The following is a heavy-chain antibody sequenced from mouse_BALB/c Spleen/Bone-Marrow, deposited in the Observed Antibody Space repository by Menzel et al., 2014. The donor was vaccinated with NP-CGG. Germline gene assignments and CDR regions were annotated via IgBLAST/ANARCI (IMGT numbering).Heavy chain of an antibody. CDR2: IDPANGNT. Sequence: EVQLQQPGAELVKPGASVKLSCTASGFNIKDTYIHWVKQRPEQGLEWIGRIDPANGNTKYDPKFQGKATITADTSSNTAYLQLSSLTSEDTAVYYCARYRYGNFDYWGQGTTLTVSS. CDR1: GFNIKDTY. D-gene: IGHD2-1*01. CDR3: ARYRYGNFDY. J-gene: IGHJ2*01. V-gene: IGHV14-3*02.